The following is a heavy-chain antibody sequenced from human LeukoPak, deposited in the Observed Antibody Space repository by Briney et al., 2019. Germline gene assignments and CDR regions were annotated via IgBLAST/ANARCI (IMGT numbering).Heavy chain of an antibody. J-gene: IGHJ4*02. V-gene: IGHV4-59*08. CDR2: VSFSENT. CDR3: ARHVNLKNQVVKDYFDF. Sequence: SETLSLTCTVVSISRYFWSWIRQSPGKGLEGIGYVSFSENTKYNPSLQRRVTISLNTYKKHLSLNLTSVTAADTAVYYCARHVNLKNQVVKDYFDFWGQGTLVTVSS. D-gene: IGHD3-16*02. CDR1: VSISRYF.